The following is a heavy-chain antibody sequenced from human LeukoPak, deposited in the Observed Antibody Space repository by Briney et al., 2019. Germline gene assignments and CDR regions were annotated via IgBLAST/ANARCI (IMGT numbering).Heavy chain of an antibody. Sequence: PGRSLRLSCAASGFTFSSNAMHWVRQAPGKGLEWVAVITYDGSNKYYADSVKGRFTISRDNSKNTLYLQMNSLRAEDTAVYYCARGLLGAPTSYFDY. V-gene: IGHV3-30-3*01. J-gene: IGHJ4*01. CDR1: GFTFSSNA. CDR3: ARGLLGAPTSYFDY. D-gene: IGHD1-26*01. CDR2: ITYDGSNK.